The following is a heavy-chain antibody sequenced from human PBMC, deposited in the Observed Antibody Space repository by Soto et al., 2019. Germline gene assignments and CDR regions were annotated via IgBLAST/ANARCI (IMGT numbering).Heavy chain of an antibody. CDR3: ARHNYGSGSTYFDY. J-gene: IGHJ4*02. D-gene: IGHD3-10*01. V-gene: IGHV4-59*08. Sequence: PSETLSLTCTVSGGSLRSYYWSWIRQPPGKGLELIGYIFYSGNTNYNPSPKSRVTISVDTSKNQFSLKLNSMTAADTAVYYCARHNYGSGSTYFDYWGQGTLVTVSS. CDR2: IFYSGNT. CDR1: GGSLRSYY.